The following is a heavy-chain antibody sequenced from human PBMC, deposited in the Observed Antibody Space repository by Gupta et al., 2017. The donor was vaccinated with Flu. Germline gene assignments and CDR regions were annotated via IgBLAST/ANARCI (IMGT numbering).Heavy chain of an antibody. CDR1: EFTFSNYS. J-gene: IGHJ4*02. CDR2: ISSSSSYI. V-gene: IGHV3-21*01. CDR3: AREKEEGFDY. Sequence: EVQLVESGGGLVKPGGSLRLSCAASEFTFSNYSMNWVRQAPGKGLEWVSSISSSSSYIYYADSVKGRFAISRDNAKNSLYLQMNSLTAEDTAMYHCAREKEEGFDYWGQGTLVTVSS.